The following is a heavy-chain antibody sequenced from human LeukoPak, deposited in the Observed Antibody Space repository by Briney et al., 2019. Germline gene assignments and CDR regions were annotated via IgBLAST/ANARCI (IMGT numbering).Heavy chain of an antibody. V-gene: IGHV1-8*03. J-gene: IGHJ3*02. D-gene: IGHD3-10*01. CDR3: ARGYYYGSGSSDAFDI. CDR1: GYTFTGYY. Sequence: GASVKVSCKASGYTFTGYYMHWVRQAPGQGLEWMGWMNPNSGNTGYAQKFKGRVTITRNTSISTPYMELSSLRSEDTAVYYCARGYYYGSGSSDAFDIWGQGTMVTVSS. CDR2: MNPNSGNT.